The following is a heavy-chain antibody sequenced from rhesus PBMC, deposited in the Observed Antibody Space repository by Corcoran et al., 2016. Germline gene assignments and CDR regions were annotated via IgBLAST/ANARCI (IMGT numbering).Heavy chain of an antibody. CDR3: ARENNWNYGDV. D-gene: IGHD1-26*01. CDR2: IYCNSAST. V-gene: IGHV4-73*01. J-gene: IGHJ5-1*01. Sequence: QVQLQQWGEGLVKPSETLSLTCAVYGGSISGYYYWSWIRQPPGKGLESIGYIYCNSASTNYNPSRKNRVSISHDTHKDQFSLKLSSVTAEDTAVYYCARENNWNYGDVWGPGVLVTVSS. CDR1: GGSISGYYY.